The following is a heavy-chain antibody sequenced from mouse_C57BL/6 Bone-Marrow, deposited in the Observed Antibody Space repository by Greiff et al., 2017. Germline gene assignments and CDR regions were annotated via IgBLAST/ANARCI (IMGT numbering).Heavy chain of an antibody. CDR3: ANFVYDSSFAY. V-gene: IGHV2-2*01. J-gene: IGHJ3*01. D-gene: IGHD2-2*01. Sequence: QVQLQQSGPGLVQPSQSLSLTCTVSGFSLTSYGVRWVRQSPGKGLEWLGVIWSGGSTDYNAAFISRLSISKDNSKSQVFFKMNSLQADDTAIYYCANFVYDSSFAYWGQGTLVTVSA. CDR2: IWSGGST. CDR1: GFSLTSYG.